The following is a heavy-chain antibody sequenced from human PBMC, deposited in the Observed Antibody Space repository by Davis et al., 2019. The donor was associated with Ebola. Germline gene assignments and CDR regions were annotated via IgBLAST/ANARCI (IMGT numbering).Heavy chain of an antibody. D-gene: IGHD1-26*01. CDR1: GFTFSGSA. Sequence: GGSLRLSCAASGFTFSGSAMHWVRQASGKGLEWVGRIRSKANSYATAYAASVKGRFTTSRDDSKNTAYLQMNSLKTEDTAVYYCTTTTTHFDYWGQGTLVTVSS. CDR3: TTTTTHFDY. J-gene: IGHJ4*02. V-gene: IGHV3-73*01. CDR2: IRSKANSYAT.